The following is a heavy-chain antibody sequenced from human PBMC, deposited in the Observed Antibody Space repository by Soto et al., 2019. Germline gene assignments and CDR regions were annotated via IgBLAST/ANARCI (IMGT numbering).Heavy chain of an antibody. D-gene: IGHD6-13*01. J-gene: IGHJ5*02. Sequence: PVGSLRLSGAASGFTFRSFTMNWVRQAPGKGLEWVSTISSNSAYIYYTDALRGRFTISRDNAKSSLHLQMNSLRAEDTAVYYCTRDASRDSSARGWFDPWGPGTLVTVSS. CDR2: ISSNSAYI. CDR1: GFTFRSFT. CDR3: TRDASRDSSARGWFDP. V-gene: IGHV3-21*01.